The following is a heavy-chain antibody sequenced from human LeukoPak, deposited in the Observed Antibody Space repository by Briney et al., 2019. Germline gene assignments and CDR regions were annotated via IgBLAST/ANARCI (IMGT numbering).Heavy chain of an antibody. CDR1: GFTFSNAW. J-gene: IGHJ6*02. V-gene: IGHV3-21*01. CDR2: ISSSSSYI. Sequence: GGSLRLSCAASGFTFSNAWMSWVRQTPGKGLEWVSSISSSSSYIYYADSVKGRFTISRDNAKNSLYLQMNSLRAEDTAVYYCARETYYDFWSGYPLYYYGMDVWGQGTTVTVSS. D-gene: IGHD3-3*01. CDR3: ARETYYDFWSGYPLYYYGMDV.